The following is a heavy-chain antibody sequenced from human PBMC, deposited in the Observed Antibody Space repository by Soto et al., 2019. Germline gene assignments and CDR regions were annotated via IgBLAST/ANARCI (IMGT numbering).Heavy chain of an antibody. J-gene: IGHJ4*02. Sequence: GGSLRLSCAASGFTFSSYNMNWVRQAPGQGLEWLSYISNSGNSIYYADSVKGRFTISRDNAKNSLYLQMNNLRAEDTAVYYCARDHVTTGSLVDYWGQGTLVTISS. CDR2: ISNSGNSI. CDR1: GFTFSSYN. V-gene: IGHV3-48*01. D-gene: IGHD3-9*01. CDR3: ARDHVTTGSLVDY.